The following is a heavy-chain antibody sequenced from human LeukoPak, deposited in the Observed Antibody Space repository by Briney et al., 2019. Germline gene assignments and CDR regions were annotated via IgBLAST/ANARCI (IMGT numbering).Heavy chain of an antibody. V-gene: IGHV4-4*07. CDR3: AREWRY. D-gene: IGHD3-3*01. CDR1: GDSISFYY. Sequence: PSETLSLTCTVSGDSISFYYWTWIRQPAGKGLQWIGRIYSSGSTNYNPSLKSRVTISLDKSKNQFSLRLTSVTAADTAVYYCAREWRYWGKGTLVTVSS. CDR2: IYSSGST. J-gene: IGHJ4*02.